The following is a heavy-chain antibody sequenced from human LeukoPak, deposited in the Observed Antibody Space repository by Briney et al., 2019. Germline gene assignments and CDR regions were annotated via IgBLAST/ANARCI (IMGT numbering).Heavy chain of an antibody. J-gene: IGHJ3*02. D-gene: IGHD3-10*01. V-gene: IGHV4-38-2*02. CDR2: LFYTGSP. CDR3: ARVKMGGSGTRDAFDI. CDR1: GHSISSGYY. Sequence: PAESLSLTCTASGHSISSGYYWGGGRQPPGQGLEWFGSLFYTGSPYYNPSLTGRLTMSIDTSKNQFSLKLNSVTAADTAVYYCARVKMGGSGTRDAFDIWGQGTMVTVSS.